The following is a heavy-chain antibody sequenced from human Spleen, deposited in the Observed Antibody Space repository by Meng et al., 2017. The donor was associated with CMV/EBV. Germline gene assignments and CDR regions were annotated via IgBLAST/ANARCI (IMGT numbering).Heavy chain of an antibody. J-gene: IGHJ2*01. V-gene: IGHV3-74*01. Sequence: SRSTFSNYSMHWVRQAPGKGLVWVSRIDSDGSNTSYADSVKGRFTISRDNAKNTLFLQMNSLRAEDTAVYYCARSGKGNWNYWYFDLWGRGTLVTVSS. CDR3: ARSGKGNWNYWYFDL. CDR2: IDSDGSNT. D-gene: IGHD1-20*01. CDR1: RSTFSNYS.